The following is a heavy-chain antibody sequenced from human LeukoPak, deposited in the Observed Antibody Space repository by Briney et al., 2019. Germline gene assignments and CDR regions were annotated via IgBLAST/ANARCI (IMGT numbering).Heavy chain of an antibody. CDR2: ISRNSGSI. CDR3: AKDRSYYGSGSYYNGDRYFDY. V-gene: IGHV3-9*01. CDR1: GFTFDDYA. D-gene: IGHD3-10*01. J-gene: IGHJ4*02. Sequence: PGGSLRLSCAASGFTFDDYAMDWVRHAQGKGLEWVAGISRNSGSIMYADSVQGRFTISRDNAKNSLYLQMNSLRAEDTALYYCAKDRSYYGSGSYYNGDRYFDYWGQGTLVTVSS.